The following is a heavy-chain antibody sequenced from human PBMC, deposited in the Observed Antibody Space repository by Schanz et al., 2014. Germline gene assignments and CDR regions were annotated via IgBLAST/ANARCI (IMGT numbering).Heavy chain of an antibody. D-gene: IGHD5-18*01. V-gene: IGHV3-30-3*01. CDR1: GFTFNSYA. CDR2: ISYDGNTK. Sequence: QVQLVESGGGVVQPGGSLRLSCAASGFTFNSYAFHWVRQAPGKGLEWVALISYDGNTKYYADSVKGRFTISRDNSKNTLYLQMKSLRAEDTAVYYCAKYGGGYSYGFVEYWGQGILVTVSS. J-gene: IGHJ4*02. CDR3: AKYGGGYSYGFVEY.